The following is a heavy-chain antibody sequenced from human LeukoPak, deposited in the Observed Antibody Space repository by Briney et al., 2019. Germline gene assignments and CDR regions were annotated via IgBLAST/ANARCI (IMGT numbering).Heavy chain of an antibody. D-gene: IGHD5-18*01. CDR2: IYSGGTT. V-gene: IGHV3-66*01. CDR3: ARVGTAMSFDY. Sequence: GGSLRLSCAASGFTVSSSYMTWVRQAPGKGLEWVSVIYSGGTTYYADSVKGRFTISRDNSKNTLYLQMNSLRAEDTAVYYCARVGTAMSFDYWGQGTLVTVSS. CDR1: GFTVSSSY. J-gene: IGHJ4*02.